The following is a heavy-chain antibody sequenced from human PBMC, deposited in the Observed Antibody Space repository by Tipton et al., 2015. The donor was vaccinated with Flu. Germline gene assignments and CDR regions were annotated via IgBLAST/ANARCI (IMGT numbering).Heavy chain of an antibody. J-gene: IGHJ6*03. V-gene: IGHV4-34*01. CDR3: ARGRDFWSGYYYYYYYYMDV. D-gene: IGHD3-3*01. CDR2: INHSGST. CDR1: GGSFSGYY. Sequence: TLSLTCAVYGGSFSGYYWSWIRQPPGKGLEWIGEINHSGSTNYNPSLKSRVTISVDTSKNQFSLKLSSVTAADTAVYYCARGRDFWSGYYYYYYYYMDVWGKGTTVTVSS.